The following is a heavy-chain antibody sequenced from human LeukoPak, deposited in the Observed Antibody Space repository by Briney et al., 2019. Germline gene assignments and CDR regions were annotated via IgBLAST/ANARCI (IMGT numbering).Heavy chain of an antibody. Sequence: SETLSLTCTVYGGSFSDYCWSWIRQPPGKGLEWIGEINHSGSTNYNPSLKSRVTISVDTSKNQFSLKLSSVTAADTAVYFCARRHAFDIWGQGTMVTVSS. V-gene: IGHV4-34*01. J-gene: IGHJ3*02. CDR1: GGSFSDYC. CDR2: INHSGST. CDR3: ARRHAFDI.